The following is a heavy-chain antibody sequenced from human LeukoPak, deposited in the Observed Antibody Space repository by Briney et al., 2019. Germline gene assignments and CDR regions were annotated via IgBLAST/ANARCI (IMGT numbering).Heavy chain of an antibody. CDR3: AKRTRYYFDY. CDR1: GFTFSSYA. D-gene: IGHD1-7*01. Sequence: PGGSLRLSCAASGFTFSSYAMSWVRQAPGKGLEWVSAISGSGGSTYYADSVKGRFTIFRDNSKDTLYLQMNSLRAEDTAVYYCAKRTRYYFDYWGQGTLVTVSS. CDR2: ISGSGGST. V-gene: IGHV3-23*01. J-gene: IGHJ4*02.